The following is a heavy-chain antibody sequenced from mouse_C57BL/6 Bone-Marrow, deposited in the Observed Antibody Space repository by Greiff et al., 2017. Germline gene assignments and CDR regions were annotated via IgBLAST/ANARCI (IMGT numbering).Heavy chain of an antibody. CDR2: IHPSDSDT. V-gene: IGHV1-74*01. Sequence: QVQLKQSGAELVKPGASVKVSCKASGYTFTSYWMHWVKQRPGQGLEWIGRIHPSDSDTNYNQKFKGKATLTVDKSSSTAYMQLSSLTSEDSAVYYCALYGSSYDWYFDVWGTGTTVTVSS. J-gene: IGHJ1*03. D-gene: IGHD1-1*01. CDR1: GYTFTSYW. CDR3: ALYGSSYDWYFDV.